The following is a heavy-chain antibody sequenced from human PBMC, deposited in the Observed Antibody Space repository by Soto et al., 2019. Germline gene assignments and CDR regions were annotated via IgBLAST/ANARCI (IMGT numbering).Heavy chain of an antibody. J-gene: IGHJ4*02. CDR1: GYTFTGYY. CDR3: AREEIVPTQPPFDY. V-gene: IGHV1-2*04. D-gene: IGHD2-15*01. Sequence: GASVKVSCKASGYTFTGYYMHWVRQAPGQGLEWMGWIDPNSGGTNYAQKFQGWVTMTRDTSISTDYMKLSRLRSDDTAVYYCAREEIVPTQPPFDYWGQGTLVTVSS. CDR2: IDPNSGGT.